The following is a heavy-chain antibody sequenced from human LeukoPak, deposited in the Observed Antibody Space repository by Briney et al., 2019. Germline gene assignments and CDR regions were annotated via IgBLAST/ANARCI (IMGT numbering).Heavy chain of an antibody. CDR3: AKEVKWKMYYFDQ. Sequence: GGSLRLSCAASGFTFSSYGMHWVRQAPGKGLEWVAIISYDGSENYYADSVKGRFTLSRDNSKNTLYLQMNSLRGGDTAVYYCAKEVKWKMYYFDQWGQGTLVTVSS. CDR2: ISYDGSEN. D-gene: IGHD1-20*01. CDR1: GFTFSSYG. J-gene: IGHJ4*02. V-gene: IGHV3-30*18.